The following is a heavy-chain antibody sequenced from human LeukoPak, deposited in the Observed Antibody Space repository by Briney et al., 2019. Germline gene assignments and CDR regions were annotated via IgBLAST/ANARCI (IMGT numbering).Heavy chain of an antibody. Sequence: PGGSLRLSCAASGFTFSSYAMSWVRQAPGKGLEWVSAISGSGGSTYYADSVKGRFTISRDNSKNTLYLQMNSLRAEDTAVYYCAKGVVPAAIGYYYYYGMDVWGQGTRSPSP. CDR2: ISGSGGST. J-gene: IGHJ6*02. D-gene: IGHD2-2*02. CDR3: AKGVVPAAIGYYYYYGMDV. V-gene: IGHV3-23*01. CDR1: GFTFSSYA.